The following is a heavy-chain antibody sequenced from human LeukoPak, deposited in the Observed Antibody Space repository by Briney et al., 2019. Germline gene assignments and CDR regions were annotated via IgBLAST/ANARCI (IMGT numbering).Heavy chain of an antibody. J-gene: IGHJ5*02. D-gene: IGHD2-2*01. V-gene: IGHV1-2*02. CDR1: GYTFTCYY. CDR3: ARDKGGRYCSSTSCLPYNWFDP. Sequence: GASVKVSCKASGYTFTCYYMHWVRQAPGQGLEWMGWINPNSGGTNYAQKFQGRVTMTRDTSISTAYMELSRLRSDDTAVYYCARDKGGRYCSSTSCLPYNWFDPWGQGTLVTVSS. CDR2: INPNSGGT.